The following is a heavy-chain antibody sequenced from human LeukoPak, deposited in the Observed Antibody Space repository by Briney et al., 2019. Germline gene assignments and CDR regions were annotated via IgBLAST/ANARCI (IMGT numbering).Heavy chain of an antibody. CDR1: GGSFSGYY. CDR3: ARGDIVVVPAALDY. J-gene: IGHJ4*02. CDR2: INHSGRT. V-gene: IGHV4-34*01. D-gene: IGHD2-2*01. Sequence: SETLSLTCAVYGGSFSGYYWSWIRQPPGKGLEWMGEINHSGRTNYNPSLKSRVTISVDTSKNQFSLKLSSVTAADTAVYYCARGDIVVVPAALDYWGQGTLVTVSS.